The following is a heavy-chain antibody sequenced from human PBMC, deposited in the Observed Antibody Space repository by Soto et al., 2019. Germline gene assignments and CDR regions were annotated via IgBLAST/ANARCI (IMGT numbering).Heavy chain of an antibody. D-gene: IGHD4-4*01. CDR2: INHSGST. Sequence: SETLSLTCAVYGGSFSGYYWSWIRQPPGKGLEWIGEINHSGSTNYNPSLKSRVTISVDTSKNQFSLKLSSVTAADTAVYYCARANDYSNPTDFDYWGQGTLVTVSS. CDR3: ARANDYSNPTDFDY. J-gene: IGHJ4*02. V-gene: IGHV4-34*01. CDR1: GGSFSGYY.